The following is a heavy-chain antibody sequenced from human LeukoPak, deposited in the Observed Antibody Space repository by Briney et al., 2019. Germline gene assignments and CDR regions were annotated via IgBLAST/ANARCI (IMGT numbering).Heavy chain of an antibody. Sequence: PGGSLRLSCAASGFTFSSYSMNWVRQAPGKGLEWVSSISSSSSYIYYADSVKGRFTISRDNAKNSLYLQMNSLRAEDTAVYYCARETVTNRRFDPWGQGTLVTVSS. D-gene: IGHD4-11*01. CDR1: GFTFSSYS. V-gene: IGHV3-21*01. CDR3: ARETVTNRRFDP. J-gene: IGHJ5*02. CDR2: ISSSSSYI.